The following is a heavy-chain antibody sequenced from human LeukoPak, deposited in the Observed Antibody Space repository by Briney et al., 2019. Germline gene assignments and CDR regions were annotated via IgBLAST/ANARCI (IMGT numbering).Heavy chain of an antibody. CDR2: IYTDGST. Sequence: SETLSLTCTVSGGSTSNSFWSWIRQPAGKGLEWIGRIYTDGSTNSNPSLRSRLTMSLDTSKNQFSLKLTSLTAADTAVYFCARAPSGCGGTCAFDYWGQGTLVTVSS. J-gene: IGHJ4*02. CDR1: GGSTSNSF. D-gene: IGHD2-15*01. V-gene: IGHV4-4*07. CDR3: ARAPSGCGGTCAFDY.